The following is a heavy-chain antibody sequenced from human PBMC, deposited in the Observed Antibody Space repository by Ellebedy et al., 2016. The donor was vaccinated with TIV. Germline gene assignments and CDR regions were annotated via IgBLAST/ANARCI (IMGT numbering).Heavy chain of an antibody. CDR3: ARGRGRSSWYSDPYYYYMDV. CDR1: GGSFSGYY. CDR2: IYYSGST. J-gene: IGHJ6*03. D-gene: IGHD6-13*01. Sequence: SETLSLTXAVYGGSFSGYYWSWIRQPPGKGLEYIGYIYYSGSTTYNPSLMSRVTISVDTSKNQFSLKLSSVTAADTAVYYCARGRGRSSWYSDPYYYYMDVWGKGTTVTVSS. V-gene: IGHV4-59*12.